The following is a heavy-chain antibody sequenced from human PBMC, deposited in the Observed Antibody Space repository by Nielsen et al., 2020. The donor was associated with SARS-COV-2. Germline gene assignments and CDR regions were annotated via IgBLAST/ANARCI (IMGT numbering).Heavy chain of an antibody. Sequence: WIRQPPGKGLEWVAVIWYDGSNKYYADSVKGRFTISRDNSKNTLYLQMNSLRAEDTAVYYCARDYGDTAILGYYYYGMDVWGQGTMVTVSS. V-gene: IGHV3-33*01. CDR2: IWYDGSNK. D-gene: IGHD5-18*01. J-gene: IGHJ6*02. CDR3: ARDYGDTAILGYYYYGMDV.